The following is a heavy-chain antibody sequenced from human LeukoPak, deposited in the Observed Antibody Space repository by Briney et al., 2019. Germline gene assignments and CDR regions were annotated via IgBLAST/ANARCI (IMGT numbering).Heavy chain of an antibody. CDR2: SNYSGYS. CDR1: GGSFSGYY. J-gene: IGHJ4*02. V-gene: IGHV4-34*01. D-gene: IGHD4-23*01. CDR3: ARGLYGGHGLDS. Sequence: PSETLSLTCAVYGGSFSGYYWSWIRQPPGKGLEWIGESNYSGYSNFNPSLKSRVTISVDTSKKHLSLTLSSVTAADTAVYYCARGLYGGHGLDSWGQGTLVTVSS.